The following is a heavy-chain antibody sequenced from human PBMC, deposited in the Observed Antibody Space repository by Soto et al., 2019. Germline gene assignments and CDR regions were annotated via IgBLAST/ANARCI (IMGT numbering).Heavy chain of an antibody. CDR3: AKSYIRKQWLPSDY. D-gene: IGHD6-19*01. V-gene: IGHV3-23*01. CDR2: ISGSGGSGST. CDR1: GFTFSDYA. J-gene: IGHJ4*02. Sequence: GGSLRLSCAASGFTFSDYAMTWVRQAPGKGLEWVSGISGSGGSGSTYYADSVKGRFTISRDDSKNTLYLQMNSLRAEDTAVYFCAKSYIRKQWLPSDYWGQGTLVTVSS.